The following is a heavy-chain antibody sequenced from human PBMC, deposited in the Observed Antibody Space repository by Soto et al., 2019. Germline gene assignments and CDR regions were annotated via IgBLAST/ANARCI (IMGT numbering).Heavy chain of an antibody. CDR2: ISGSGGST. CDR1: GFTFSSYA. V-gene: IGHV3-23*01. D-gene: IGHD5-12*01. Sequence: EVQLLESGGGLVQPGGSLRLSCAASGFTFSSYAMSWVRQAPGKGLEWVSAISGSGGSTYYADSVKGRFTISRDNSKNTLYLQMNSLRAEDTAVYYCAKDSEDIVATMSLGQSNWFDPWGQGTLVTVSS. J-gene: IGHJ5*02. CDR3: AKDSEDIVATMSLGQSNWFDP.